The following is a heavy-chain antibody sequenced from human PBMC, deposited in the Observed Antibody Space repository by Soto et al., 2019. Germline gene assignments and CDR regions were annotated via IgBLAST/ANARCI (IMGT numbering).Heavy chain of an antibody. J-gene: IGHJ6*02. D-gene: IGHD3-3*01. Sequence: HPGGSLRLSCAASGFTFSSYAMHWVRQAPGKGLEWVAVISYDGSNKYYADSVKGRFTISRDNSKNTLYLQMNSLRAEDTAVYYCARALPSKRITIFGVVPRYYYYGMDVWGQGTTVTVSS. CDR2: ISYDGSNK. CDR3: ARALPSKRITIFGVVPRYYYYGMDV. V-gene: IGHV3-30-3*01. CDR1: GFTFSSYA.